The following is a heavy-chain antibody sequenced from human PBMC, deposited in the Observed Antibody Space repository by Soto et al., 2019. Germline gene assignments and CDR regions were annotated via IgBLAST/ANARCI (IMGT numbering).Heavy chain of an antibody. CDR2: IYYSGST. J-gene: IGHJ4*02. CDR3: ARLRGVIDY. V-gene: IGHV4-59*01. Sequence: PSETLSLTCTVSGGSISSYCWSWIRQPPGKGLEWIGYIYYSGSTNYNPSLKSRVTISVDTSKNQFSLKLSSVTAADTAVYYCARLRGVIDYWGQGTLVTVSS. D-gene: IGHD3-10*01. CDR1: GGSISSYC.